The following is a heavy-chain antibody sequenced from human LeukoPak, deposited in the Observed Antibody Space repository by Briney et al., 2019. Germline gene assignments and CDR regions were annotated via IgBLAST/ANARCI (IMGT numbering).Heavy chain of an antibody. D-gene: IGHD4-17*01. Sequence: GGSLRLSCAASGFTFSSCGMHWVRQAPGKGLEWVAVISYDGSNKYYADSVKGRFTISRDNSKNTLYLQMNSLRAEDTAVYYCAKEDYGDYLDYWGQGTLVTVSS. CDR3: AKEDYGDYLDY. CDR1: GFTFSSCG. CDR2: ISYDGSNK. J-gene: IGHJ4*02. V-gene: IGHV3-30*18.